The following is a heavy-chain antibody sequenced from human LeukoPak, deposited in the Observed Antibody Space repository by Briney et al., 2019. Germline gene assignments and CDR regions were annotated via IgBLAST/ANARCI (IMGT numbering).Heavy chain of an antibody. D-gene: IGHD1-26*01. Sequence: SETLSLTCTVSGGSISSYYWSWIRQPPGKGLEWIGYIYYSGSTNYNPSLKSRVTISVDTSKNQFSLKLSSVTAADTAVYYCASYSGSYEGFDYWGQGTLVTVSS. CDR2: IYYSGST. CDR1: GGSISSYY. V-gene: IGHV4-59*08. CDR3: ASYSGSYEGFDY. J-gene: IGHJ4*02.